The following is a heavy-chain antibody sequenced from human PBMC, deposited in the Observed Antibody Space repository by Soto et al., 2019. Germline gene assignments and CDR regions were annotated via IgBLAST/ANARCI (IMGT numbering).Heavy chain of an antibody. CDR2: ISYDGSNK. CDR3: AKGGYDSSGYDGRDY. CDR1: GFTFSSYG. J-gene: IGHJ4*02. D-gene: IGHD3-22*01. Sequence: QVQLVESGGGVVQPGRSLRLSCAASGFTFSSYGMHWVRQAPGKGLEWVAVISYDGSNKYYADSVKGRFTISRDNSKNTLYLQMNSLRADDTAVYYCAKGGYDSSGYDGRDYWGQGTLVTVSS. V-gene: IGHV3-30*18.